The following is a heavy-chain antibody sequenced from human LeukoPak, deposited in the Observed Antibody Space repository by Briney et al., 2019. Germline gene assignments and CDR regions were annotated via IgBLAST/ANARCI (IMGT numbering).Heavy chain of an antibody. CDR2: TSYGGSNK. J-gene: IGHJ6*03. CDR3: ARGSIAAAGSSKGYMDV. CDR1: GFTFSNYA. D-gene: IGHD6-13*01. V-gene: IGHV3-30-3*01. Sequence: PGRSLRLSCAASGFTFSNYAMLWVRQAPGKGLEWVAVTSYGGSNKYHADSVKGRFTISRDNSKNTLYLQMNSLRVEDTAVYCCARGSIAAAGSSKGYMDVWGKGTTVTVSS.